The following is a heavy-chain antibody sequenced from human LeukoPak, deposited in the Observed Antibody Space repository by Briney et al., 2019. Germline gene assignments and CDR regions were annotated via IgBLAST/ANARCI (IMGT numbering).Heavy chain of an antibody. CDR2: IWYDGSNK. D-gene: IGHD6-13*01. CDR3: ARGRDSSSFDY. CDR1: GFTFSSYG. Sequence: GGSPRLSCAASGFTFSSYGMHWVRQAPGKGLEWVAVIWYDGSNKYYADSVKGRFTISRDNSKNTLYLQMNSLRAEDTAVYYCARGRDSSSFDYWGQGTLVTVSS. V-gene: IGHV3-33*01. J-gene: IGHJ4*02.